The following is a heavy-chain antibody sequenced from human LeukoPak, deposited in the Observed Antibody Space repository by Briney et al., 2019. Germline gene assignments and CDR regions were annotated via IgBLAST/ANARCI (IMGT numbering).Heavy chain of an antibody. CDR3: ARGYCSGGSCSLVYYFDY. Sequence: ASVKVSCKVSGYTFTGYYMHWVRQAPGQGLEWMGWINPNSGGTNYAQKFQGRVTMTRDTSISTAYMGLSRLRSDDTAVYYCARGYCSGGSCSLVYYFDYWGQGTLVTVSS. D-gene: IGHD2-15*01. J-gene: IGHJ4*02. CDR2: INPNSGGT. CDR1: GYTFTGYY. V-gene: IGHV1-2*02.